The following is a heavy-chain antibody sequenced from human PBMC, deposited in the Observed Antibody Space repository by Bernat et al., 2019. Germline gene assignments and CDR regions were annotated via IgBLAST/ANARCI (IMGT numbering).Heavy chain of an antibody. CDR1: GFNFKNFG. Sequence: EMQLLESGGGLVQPGGSLRLSCAASGFNFKNFGMSWVRQAPGKGLEWVSPISSGGTTYYADSVKGRFTISRDNNNNTLHLQLNSLRVEDTAVYYCAKSSAWSHWYFDLWGRGTLVTVSS. V-gene: IGHV3-23*01. D-gene: IGHD6-6*01. CDR2: ISSGGTT. CDR3: AKSSAWSHWYFDL. J-gene: IGHJ2*01.